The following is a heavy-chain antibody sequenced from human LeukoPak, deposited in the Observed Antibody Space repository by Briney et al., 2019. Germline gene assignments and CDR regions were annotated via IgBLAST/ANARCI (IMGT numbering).Heavy chain of an antibody. CDR3: VRNFQGMDV. V-gene: IGHV3-48*01. D-gene: IGHD1-7*01. J-gene: IGHJ6*02. CDR2: ISSSSTI. Sequence: PGVSLRLSCAASGFIFSRYWMNWVRQAPGKGLEWVSYISSSSTIYYADSVKGRFTISRDKAKNSLNLQMNSLRAEDTAVYYCVRNFQGMDVWGQGTTVTVSS. CDR1: GFIFSRYW.